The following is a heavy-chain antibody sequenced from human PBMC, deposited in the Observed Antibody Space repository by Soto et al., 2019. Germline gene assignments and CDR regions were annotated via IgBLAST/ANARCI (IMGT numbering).Heavy chain of an antibody. CDR2: IRSKAYGGTT. Sequence: GGSLRLSCSASGFTFGDYAMSWVRQAPGKGLEWVGFIRSKAYGGTTEYAASVKGRFTISRDDSKSIAYLQMNSLKTEDTAVYYCTRDIIVLRYFDWLLYPGLDYYGMDVWGQWTTVTVSS. CDR1: GFTFGDYA. J-gene: IGHJ6*02. D-gene: IGHD3-9*01. CDR3: TRDIIVLRYFDWLLYPGLDYYGMDV. V-gene: IGHV3-49*04.